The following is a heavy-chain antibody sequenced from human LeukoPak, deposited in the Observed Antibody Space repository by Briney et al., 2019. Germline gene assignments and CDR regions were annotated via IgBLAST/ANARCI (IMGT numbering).Heavy chain of an antibody. J-gene: IGHJ4*02. CDR3: ARQRTGAGDY. D-gene: IGHD1-1*01. Sequence: GESLKISCKASGYSFTSYWIGWVRRMPGKGLEWMGIIYPGDSDTRYRPSFQGQVTITADKSISTAYLQWSSLQASDTAMYYCARQRTGAGDYWGQGTLVTVSS. V-gene: IGHV5-51*01. CDR2: IYPGDSDT. CDR1: GYSFTSYW.